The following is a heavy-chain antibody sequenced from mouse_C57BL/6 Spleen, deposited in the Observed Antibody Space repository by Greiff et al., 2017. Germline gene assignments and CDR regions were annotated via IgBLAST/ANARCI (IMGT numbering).Heavy chain of an antibody. CDR1: GFTFSNYY. J-gene: IGHJ3*01. V-gene: IGHV5-16*01. CDR3: AREADCYYTWFAY. Sequence: EVKLMESEGGLVQPGSSMKLSCTASGFTFSNYYMAWVRQVPEKGLEWVANINYDGSSTYYLDSLKSRFIISGDNAKNILYLQMSSLKSEDTATYYCAREADCYYTWFAYWGKGTLVTVAA. CDR2: INYDGSST. D-gene: IGHD2-3*01.